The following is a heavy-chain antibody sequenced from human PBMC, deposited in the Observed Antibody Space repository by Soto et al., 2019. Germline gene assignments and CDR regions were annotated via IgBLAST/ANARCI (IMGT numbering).Heavy chain of an antibody. CDR1: GYTFINYG. CDR3: ARDRLYSSGWYSGWFDP. Sequence: ASVKVSCKASGYTFINYGISWVRQAPGQGLEWLGWISAYNANTNYSQKFQGRVTITRDTSASTAYMELSSLRSEDTAVYYCARDRLYSSGWYSGWFDPWGQGTLVTVSS. CDR2: ISAYNANT. V-gene: IGHV1-18*01. D-gene: IGHD6-19*01. J-gene: IGHJ5*02.